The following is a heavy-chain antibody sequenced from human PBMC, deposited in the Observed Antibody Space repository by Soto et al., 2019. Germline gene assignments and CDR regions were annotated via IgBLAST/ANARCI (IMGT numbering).Heavy chain of an antibody. J-gene: IGHJ4*02. D-gene: IGHD3-10*01. V-gene: IGHV3-7*05. CDR1: GFTFSSYW. CDR3: ARDYPRIWFYFDY. CDR2: IKQDGSEK. Sequence: GSLRLSCAASGFTFSSYWMSWVRQAPGKGLEWVANIKQDGSEKYYVDSVKGRFTISRDNAKNSLYLQMSSLRAEDTAVYYCARDYPRIWFYFDYWGQATLVTVSS.